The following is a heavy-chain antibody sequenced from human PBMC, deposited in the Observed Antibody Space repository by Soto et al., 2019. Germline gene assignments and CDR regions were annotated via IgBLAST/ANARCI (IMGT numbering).Heavy chain of an antibody. J-gene: IGHJ6*02. D-gene: IGHD3-22*01. CDR2: IYYSGST. V-gene: IGHV4-39*01. Sequence: SDTLSITHNISACSIGISSYHAGWISQSPGKGLEWIGSIYYSGSTYYNPSLKSRVTISVDTSKNQFSLKLSSVTAADTAVYYCAKGSSGYYYNYYYYGMNVWGQGT. CDR3: AKGSSGYYYNYYYYGMNV. CDR1: ACSIGISSYH.